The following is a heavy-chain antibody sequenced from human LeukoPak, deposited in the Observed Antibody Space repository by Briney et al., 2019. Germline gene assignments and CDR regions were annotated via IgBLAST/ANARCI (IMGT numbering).Heavy chain of an antibody. Sequence: GGSLRLSCAASGFTFSSYWMSWVRQAPGKGLEWVANIKQDGSEEYYVDSVKGRFTISRDNAKNSLYLQMNSLRAEDTAVYYCARVPIDYYGSGSYYKVGNYFDYWGQGTLVTVSS. J-gene: IGHJ4*02. D-gene: IGHD3-10*01. CDR2: IKQDGSEE. V-gene: IGHV3-7*01. CDR3: ARVPIDYYGSGSYYKVGNYFDY. CDR1: GFTFSSYW.